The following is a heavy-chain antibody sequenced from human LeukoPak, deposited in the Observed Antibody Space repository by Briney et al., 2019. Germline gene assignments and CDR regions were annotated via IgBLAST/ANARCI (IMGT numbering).Heavy chain of an antibody. J-gene: IGHJ4*02. CDR3: ARDIVFGSGSCLD. V-gene: IGHV3-74*01. CDR2: IKGDGSTT. CDR1: GFTFRTYW. D-gene: IGHD3-10*01. Sequence: GGSLRLSCVASGFTFRTYWMHWVRKAPGKGLVWVSRIKGDGSTTNYADSVRGRFSISRDNAKNTVYLQMNSLRAEDTAVYYCARDIVFGSGSCLDWGQGALVTVSS.